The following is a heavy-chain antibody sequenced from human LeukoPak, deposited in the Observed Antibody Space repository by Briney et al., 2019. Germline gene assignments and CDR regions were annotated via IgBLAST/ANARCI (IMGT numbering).Heavy chain of an antibody. J-gene: IGHJ4*02. CDR2: IYYSGST. V-gene: IGHV4-59*01. D-gene: IGHD1-14*01. CDR1: GGSISSYY. CDR3: AREGESNPGYFDY. Sequence: SETLSLTCTVSGGSISSYYWSWIRQPPGKGLEWIGYIYYSGSTNYNPSLKSRVTISVDTSKNQFSLELSSVTAADTAVYYCAREGESNPGYFDYWGQGTLVTVSS.